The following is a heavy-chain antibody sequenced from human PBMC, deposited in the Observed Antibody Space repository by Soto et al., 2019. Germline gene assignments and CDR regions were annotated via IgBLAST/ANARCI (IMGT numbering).Heavy chain of an antibody. CDR1: GYTFTGYY. D-gene: IGHD6-19*01. Sequence: ASLKVSCKASGYTFTGYYMHWVRQAPGQGLEWMGWINPNSGGTNYAQKFQGWVTMIRDTSVSTAYMELSSLRSEDTAVYYCARVPSIAVAGTGWFDTWGQGTMVTVSS. CDR3: ARVPSIAVAGTGWFDT. CDR2: INPNSGGT. V-gene: IGHV1-2*04. J-gene: IGHJ5*01.